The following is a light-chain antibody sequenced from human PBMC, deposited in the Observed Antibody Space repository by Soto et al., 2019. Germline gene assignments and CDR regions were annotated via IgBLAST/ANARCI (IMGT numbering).Light chain of an antibody. V-gene: IGKV4-1*01. Sequence: DIVMTQSPDSLAVSLGERATINCKSSQSVLYSSNNKNYLAWYQQKPGQPPKLLIYWASTRESGVPDRFSGSGSWRDITTTNCSLQEEDVSVYGSHQNCCYPLFTFEPGTQVDI. CDR2: WAS. CDR1: QSVLYSSNNKNY. J-gene: IGKJ3*01. CDR3: HQNCCYPLFT.